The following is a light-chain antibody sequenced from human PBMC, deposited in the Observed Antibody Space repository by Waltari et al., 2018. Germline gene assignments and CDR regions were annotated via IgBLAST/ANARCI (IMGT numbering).Light chain of an antibody. J-gene: IGKJ1*01. CDR1: QGVSSY. V-gene: IGKV1-8*01. CDR3: QQYYSYPWT. CDR2: AAS. Sequence: AIRMTQSPSSLSASTGDRVTITCRASQGVSSYLAWYQQKPGKAPNLLIYAASTLQRGVPSRFSGSGSRTDFSLIISCLQSEDFATYYCQQYYSYPWTFGQGTKVEI.